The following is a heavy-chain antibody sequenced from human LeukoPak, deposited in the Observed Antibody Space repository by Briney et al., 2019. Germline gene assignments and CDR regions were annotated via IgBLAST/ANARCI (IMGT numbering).Heavy chain of an antibody. J-gene: IGHJ4*02. CDR2: IWYDGSNK. CDR3: AKGYSGSYYTLGDY. V-gene: IGHV3-33*06. Sequence: GRSLRLSCAASGFTFSSYGMHWVRQAPGKGLEWVAVIWYDGSNKYYADSVKGRFTISRDNSKNTLYLQMNSLRAEDTAVYYCAKGYSGSYYTLGDYWGQGTLVTVSS. CDR1: GFTFSSYG. D-gene: IGHD1-26*01.